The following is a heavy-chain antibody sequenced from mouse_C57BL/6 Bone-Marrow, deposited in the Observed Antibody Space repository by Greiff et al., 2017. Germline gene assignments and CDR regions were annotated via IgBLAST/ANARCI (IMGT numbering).Heavy chain of an antibody. CDR1: GFTFSNYW. J-gene: IGHJ2*01. D-gene: IGHD1-1*01. CDR2: IRLKSDNYAT. V-gene: IGHV6-3*01. Sequence: EVQLQQSGGGLVQPGGSMKLSCVASGFTFSNYWMNWVRQSPEKGLEWVAQIRLKSDNYATHYAESVKGRFTISRDDSKSSVYLQMNNLRAEDTGIYYCTGGGTPAYFDYWGQGTTLTVSS. CDR3: TGGGTPAYFDY.